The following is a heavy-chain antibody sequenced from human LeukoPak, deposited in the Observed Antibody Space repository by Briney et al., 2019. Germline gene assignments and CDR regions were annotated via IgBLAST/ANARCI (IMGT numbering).Heavy chain of an antibody. CDR3: ARVGRILDWFDP. V-gene: IGHV4-34*01. CDR2: INHSGST. Sequence: SETLSLTCAVYGGSFSGYYWSWIRQPPGEGLEWIGEINHSGSTNYNPSLKSRVTISVDTSKNQFSLKLNSVTAADTAVYYCARVGRILDWFDPWGQGTLVTVSS. CDR1: GGSFSGYY. D-gene: IGHD2-15*01. J-gene: IGHJ5*02.